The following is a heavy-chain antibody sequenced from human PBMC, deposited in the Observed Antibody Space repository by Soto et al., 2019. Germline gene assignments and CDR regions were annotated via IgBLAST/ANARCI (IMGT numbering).Heavy chain of an antibody. CDR2: INPGGSIT. V-gene: IGHV3-74*01. CDR1: GFTFSSYW. J-gene: IGHJ4*02. D-gene: IGHD2-21*01. Sequence: EEQLVESGGGLVQPGGSLRLSCAASGFTFSSYWLHWVRQAPGKGLEWVSRINPGGSITAYADSVKGRFTISRDNAKNTLYLHMNSLRGDDTAVYYCARVPTGKYCVCNYWGQGTLVTVSS. CDR3: ARVPTGKYCVCNY.